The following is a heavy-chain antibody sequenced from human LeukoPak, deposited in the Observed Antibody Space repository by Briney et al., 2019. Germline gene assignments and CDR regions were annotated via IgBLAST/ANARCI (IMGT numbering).Heavy chain of an antibody. CDR2: IQFDGSDK. V-gene: IGHV3-30*02. CDR3: AKGQQWLVRGYFDY. CDR1: GFIFSTYG. Sequence: GGSLRLSCAASGFIFSTYGMHWVRQAPGKGLEWVAFIQFDGSDKYYADSVKGRFTISRDNSKNTLYLQMNSLRAEDTALYYCAKGQQWLVRGYFDYWGQGTLVTVSS. D-gene: IGHD6-19*01. J-gene: IGHJ4*02.